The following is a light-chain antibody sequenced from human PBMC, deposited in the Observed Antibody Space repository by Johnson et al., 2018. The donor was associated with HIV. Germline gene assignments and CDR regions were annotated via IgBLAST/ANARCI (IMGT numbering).Light chain of an antibody. V-gene: IGLV1-51*02. J-gene: IGLJ1*01. CDR2: ENN. CDR1: SSNIGNNY. Sequence: QSVLTQPPSVSAAPGQKVTISCSGSSSNIGNNYVSWYQQLPGTAPKLLIYENNKRPSGVPDRFSGSKSDTSATLGITGLQTGYEADYYCGTWDNSLNTGGFFGAGTKVTVL. CDR3: GTWDNSLNTGGF.